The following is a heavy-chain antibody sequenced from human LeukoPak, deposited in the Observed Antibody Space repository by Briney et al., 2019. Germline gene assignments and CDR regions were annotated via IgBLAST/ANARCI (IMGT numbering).Heavy chain of an antibody. CDR3: ARGGTSGYFVYDAFDI. Sequence: PSETLSLTCTVSGGSISSYYWSWIRQPPGKGLEWIGYIYYSGSTNYNPSLKSRVTIPVDTSKNQFSLKLSSVTAADTAVYYCARGGTSGYFVYDAFDIWGQGTMVTVSS. CDR1: GGSISSYY. V-gene: IGHV4-59*01. D-gene: IGHD3-9*01. CDR2: IYYSGST. J-gene: IGHJ3*02.